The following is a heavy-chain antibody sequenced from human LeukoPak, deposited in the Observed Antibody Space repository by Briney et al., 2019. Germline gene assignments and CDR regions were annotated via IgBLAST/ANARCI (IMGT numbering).Heavy chain of an antibody. J-gene: IGHJ4*02. Sequence: SQTLSLTCTVSGGSISSGGYYWSWIRQPAGKGLEWIGRIYTSGSTNYNPSLKSRVTMSVDTSKNQFSLKLSSVTAADTAVYYCARTYSSSSGFDYWGQGTRVTVSS. D-gene: IGHD6-6*01. V-gene: IGHV4-61*02. CDR2: IYTSGST. CDR3: ARTYSSSSGFDY. CDR1: GGSISSGGYY.